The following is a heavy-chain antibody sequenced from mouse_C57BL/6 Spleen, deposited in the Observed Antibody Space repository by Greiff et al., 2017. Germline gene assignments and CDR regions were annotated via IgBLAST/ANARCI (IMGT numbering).Heavy chain of an antibody. V-gene: IGHV1-15*01. Sequence: QVQLQQSGAELVRPGASVTLSSKASGYTFTDYEMHWVKQTPVHGLEWIGAIDPETGGTAYNQKFKGKAILTADKSSSTAYMELRSLTSEDSAVYYCTRWGRWLLPYAMDYWGQGTSVTVSS. J-gene: IGHJ4*01. CDR1: GYTFTDYE. CDR3: TRWGRWLLPYAMDY. D-gene: IGHD2-3*01. CDR2: IDPETGGT.